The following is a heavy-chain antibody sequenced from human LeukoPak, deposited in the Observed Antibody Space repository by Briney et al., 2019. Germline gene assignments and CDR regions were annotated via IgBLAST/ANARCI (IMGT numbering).Heavy chain of an antibody. CDR3: AHSQGHKRWSGELSINWFDP. V-gene: IGHV2-5*02. CDR1: GFSLSTSGVG. D-gene: IGHD3-10*01. J-gene: IGHJ5*02. CDR2: IYWDDDK. Sequence: EPGPTLVKPTQTLTLTCTFSGFSLSTSGVGVGWIRQPPGKALEWLALIYWDDDKRYSPSLKSRLTITKDTSKNQVVLTMTNMDPVDTATYYCAHSQGHKRWSGELSINWFDPWGQGTLVTVSS.